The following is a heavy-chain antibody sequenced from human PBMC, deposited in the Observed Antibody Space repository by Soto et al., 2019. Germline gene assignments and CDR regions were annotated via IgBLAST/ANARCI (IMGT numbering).Heavy chain of an antibody. Sequence: SETLSLTCAVSGGSISSGGYSWSWIRQPPGRGLEWIGYIYHSGSTYYNPSLKSRVTISVDRSKNQFSLKLSSVTAADTAVYYCARRYGYYFAYWGQGTLVTVS. D-gene: IGHD3-9*01. CDR2: IYHSGST. CDR1: GGSISSGGYS. CDR3: ARRYGYYFAY. J-gene: IGHJ4*02. V-gene: IGHV4-30-2*01.